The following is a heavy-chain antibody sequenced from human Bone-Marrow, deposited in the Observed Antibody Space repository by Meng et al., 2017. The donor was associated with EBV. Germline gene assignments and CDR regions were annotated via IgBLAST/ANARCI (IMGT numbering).Heavy chain of an antibody. J-gene: IGHJ5*02. CDR1: GGSISSSNR. CDR2: IYHSGST. CDR3: ARAWSVTSGFDP. D-gene: IGHD2-21*02. V-gene: IGHV4-4*02. Sequence: GHSQESGPRLGKALGTPAAPCAGSGGSISSSNRWSWVRQPPGKGLEWIGEIYHSGSTNYNPSLTSRVTISVDKSKNQFSLKLNSVTAADTAVYYCARAWSVTSGFDPWGQGTLVTVSS.